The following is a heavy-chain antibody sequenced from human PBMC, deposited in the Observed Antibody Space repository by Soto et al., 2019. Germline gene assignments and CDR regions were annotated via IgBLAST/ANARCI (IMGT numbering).Heavy chain of an antibody. CDR1: GFTFSSYG. V-gene: IGHV3-30*03. CDR3: AREAIIGGSRKCWLDY. Sequence: HVQLVESGGSVVQPGTSLRLSCVTSGFTFSSYGMHWVRQAPGKGLEWVALIVSDGSTIHYADSVKGRFTISRDNSKSTLFVQMDSLRAEDVGVYWCAREAIIGGSRKCWLDYWGQGALVTVS. D-gene: IGHD2-2*01. CDR2: IVSDGSTI. J-gene: IGHJ4*02.